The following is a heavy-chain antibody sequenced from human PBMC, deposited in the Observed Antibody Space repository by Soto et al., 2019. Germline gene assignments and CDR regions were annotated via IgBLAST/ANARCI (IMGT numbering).Heavy chain of an antibody. CDR1: GYNFTSYA. CDR3: ARSIVVVTALDY. J-gene: IGHJ4*02. V-gene: IGHV1-3*05. Sequence: QVQLVQSGAEEKKPGASVKVSCKASGYNFTSYAVHWVRQAPGQRLEWMGWINAGNGNTKYSQKFQGRVTITRDTSASTAYMELSSLRSEDTAVYYCARSIVVVTALDYWGQGTLVTVSS. D-gene: IGHD2-21*02. CDR2: INAGNGNT.